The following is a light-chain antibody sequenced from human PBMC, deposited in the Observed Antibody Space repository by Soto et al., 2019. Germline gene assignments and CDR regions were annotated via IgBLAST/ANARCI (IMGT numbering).Light chain of an antibody. CDR2: DAS. J-gene: IGKJ5*01. V-gene: IGKV3-11*01. CDR1: QSLGNY. Sequence: EIVLTQSPANLSLSPGDRATLSCRASQSLGNYLAWYQQKPGQAPRLLIFDASNRATGIPARFSGSGSGTDFTLTISSLEPEDFAVYYCQVRTNWSIAFGRGTRLEI. CDR3: QVRTNWSIA.